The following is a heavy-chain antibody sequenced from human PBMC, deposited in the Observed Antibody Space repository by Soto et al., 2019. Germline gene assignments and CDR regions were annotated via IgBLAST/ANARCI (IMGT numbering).Heavy chain of an antibody. V-gene: IGHV1-8*01. Sequence: QVQLVQSGAEVKKPGASVKVSCKASGYTFIGYDINWVRQATGQGLEWMGWMNPNRGNTVYTQNFQGRVTMTRNTSISTAYMELNSLRSDDTAVYYCARGPNDILSDWVQGALVTVSS. CDR2: MNPNRGNT. CDR3: ARGPNDILSD. D-gene: IGHD3-9*01. J-gene: IGHJ4*02. CDR1: GYTFIGYD.